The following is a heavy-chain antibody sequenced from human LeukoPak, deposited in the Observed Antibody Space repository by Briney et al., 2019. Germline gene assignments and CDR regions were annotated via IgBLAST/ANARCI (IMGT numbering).Heavy chain of an antibody. J-gene: IGHJ4*02. CDR2: ITHSGGST. V-gene: IGHV3-23*01. D-gene: IGHD2-2*01. CDR3: AKVAPLGYCSSASCPLDY. Sequence: GETLRLSCAASGFTFSSYDMSWVRQAPGKGLEWVSAITHSGGSTYYADSVKGRFTISRDNSKNTLYLQTDSLRAEDTAVYSCAKVAPLGYCSSASCPLDYWGQGTLVTVSS. CDR1: GFTFSSYD.